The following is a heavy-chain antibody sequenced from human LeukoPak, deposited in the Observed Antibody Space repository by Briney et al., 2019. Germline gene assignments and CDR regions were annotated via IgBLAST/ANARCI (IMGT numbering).Heavy chain of an antibody. CDR2: ISYSGSTT. V-gene: IGHV4-39*01. Sequence: SETLSLTCTVSGGSVSSSSVYWGWIRQPPGKGLEWIATISYSGSTTSYNPSLKSRVSISVDTSKNQFSLKLNSVTAADTAVYYCVRRTSGSYSDYWGQGTLVTVSS. D-gene: IGHD1-26*01. CDR3: VRRTSGSYSDY. CDR1: GGSVSSSSVY. J-gene: IGHJ4*02.